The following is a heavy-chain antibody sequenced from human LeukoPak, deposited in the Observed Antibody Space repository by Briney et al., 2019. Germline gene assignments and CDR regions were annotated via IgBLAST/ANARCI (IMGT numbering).Heavy chain of an antibody. D-gene: IGHD3-3*01. V-gene: IGHV1-46*01. Sequence: ASVKVSCKASGYTFTSYYMHWVRQAPGQGLEWMGIINPSGGSTSYAQKFQGRVTMTRDTSTSTVYMELSSLRSEDTAVYYCARDRTIFGVLAYYFDYWGQGTLVTVSS. CDR2: INPSGGST. CDR3: ARDRTIFGVLAYYFDY. CDR1: GYTFTSYY. J-gene: IGHJ4*02.